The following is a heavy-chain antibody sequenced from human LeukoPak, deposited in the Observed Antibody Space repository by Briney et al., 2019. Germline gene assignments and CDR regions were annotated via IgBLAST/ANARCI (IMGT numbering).Heavy chain of an antibody. CDR2: ISSRGSAT. CDR1: GFSFSDYY. Sequence: GGSLRLSCAASGFSFSDYYMSWIRQAPGKGLEWLSYISSRGSATYYADSVKGRFTISRDNARNSLYLEVSSLRADDTAVYYCAIESGGSWTIFDSWGQGTLVTVSS. CDR3: AIESGGSWTIFDS. J-gene: IGHJ5*01. D-gene: IGHD6-13*01. V-gene: IGHV3-11*01.